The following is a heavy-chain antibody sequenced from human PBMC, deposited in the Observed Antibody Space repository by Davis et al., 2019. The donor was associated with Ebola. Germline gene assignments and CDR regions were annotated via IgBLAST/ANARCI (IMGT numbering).Heavy chain of an antibody. CDR3: AKDPLRGYSGYGPFDY. D-gene: IGHD5-12*01. CDR2: ISGSGGST. Sequence: GESLKISCAASGFTFSSYAMSWVRQAPGKGLEWVSAISGSGGSTYYADSVKGRFTISRDNSKNTLYLQMNSLRAEDTAVYYCAKDPLRGYSGYGPFDYWGQGTLVTVSS. CDR1: GFTFSSYA. V-gene: IGHV3-23*01. J-gene: IGHJ4*02.